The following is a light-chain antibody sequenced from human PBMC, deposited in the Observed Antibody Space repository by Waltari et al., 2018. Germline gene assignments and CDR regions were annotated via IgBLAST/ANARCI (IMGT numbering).Light chain of an antibody. CDR1: QSISSY. CDR3: QQSYSTLDT. V-gene: IGKV1-39*01. J-gene: IGKJ2*01. CDR2: AAS. Sequence: DIQMTQSPSSLSASVGDRVPITCRASQSISSYLNWYQQKPGKAPKLLIYAASSLHSGVPSRISGSGSGTDFTLTISSLQPEDFATYYCQQSYSTLDTFGQGTKLEIK.